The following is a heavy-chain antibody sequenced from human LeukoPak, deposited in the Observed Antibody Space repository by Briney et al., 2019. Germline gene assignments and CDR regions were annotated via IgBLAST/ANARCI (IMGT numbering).Heavy chain of an antibody. Sequence: GGSLRLSCAAYGFTFSRYAMSWVRQAPGKGLEWVGAISGGGGITYYAVSVKGRFTISRDNSTNTLYLQMNSLRAEDTAVYYCAKVTKVVVAATPIDYWGQGTLVTVSS. CDR3: AKVTKVVVAATPIDY. CDR2: ISGGGGIT. V-gene: IGHV3-23*01. D-gene: IGHD2-15*01. CDR1: GFTFSRYA. J-gene: IGHJ4*02.